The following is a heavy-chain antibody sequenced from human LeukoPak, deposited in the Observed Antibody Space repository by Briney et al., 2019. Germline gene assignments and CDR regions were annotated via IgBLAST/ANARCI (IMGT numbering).Heavy chain of an antibody. D-gene: IGHD3-10*01. CDR2: IKQDGSEK. CDR1: GFTFSSYA. J-gene: IGHJ4*02. CDR3: ASSDSLLWFGEGYFDY. Sequence: PGGSLRLSCAASGFTFSSYAMSWVRLAPGKGLEWVANIKQDGSEKYYVDSVKGRFTISRDNAKNSLYLQMNSLRAEDTAVYYCASSDSLLWFGEGYFDYWGQGTLVTVSS. V-gene: IGHV3-7*03.